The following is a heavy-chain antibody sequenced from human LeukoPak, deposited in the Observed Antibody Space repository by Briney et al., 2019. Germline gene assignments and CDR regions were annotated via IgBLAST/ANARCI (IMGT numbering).Heavy chain of an antibody. D-gene: IGHD6-19*01. CDR1: GLRFIDAW. V-gene: IGHV3-30*18. J-gene: IGHJ4*02. CDR2: ISYDGSNK. CDR3: AKVRWDNSGWYYLDY. Sequence: GGSLRLSCAVSGLRFIDAWVHWVRQAPGKGLEWVAVISYDGSNKYYTDSVKGRFTISRDNSKSTLYLQMNSLRAEDTAVYYCAKVRWDNSGWYYLDYWGQGTLVTVSS.